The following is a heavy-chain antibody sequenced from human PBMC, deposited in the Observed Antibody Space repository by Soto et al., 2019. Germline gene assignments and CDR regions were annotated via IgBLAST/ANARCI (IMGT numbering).Heavy chain of an antibody. J-gene: IGHJ4*02. CDR1: GFTFSSYS. D-gene: IGHD6-19*01. V-gene: IGHV3-21*01. Sequence: PGGSLRLSCAASGFTFSSYSMNWVRQAPGKGLEWVSSISSSSSYIYYADSVKGRFTISRDNAKNSLYLQMNSLRAEDTAVYYCARGNSISGRTRVDYWGQGTLVTVSS. CDR3: ARGNSISGRTRVDY. CDR2: ISSSSSYI.